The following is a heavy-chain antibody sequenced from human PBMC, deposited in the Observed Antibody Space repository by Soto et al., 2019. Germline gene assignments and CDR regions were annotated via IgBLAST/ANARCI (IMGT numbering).Heavy chain of an antibody. CDR3: ARSLDYHDYTGYSTVGVYFDY. Sequence: SVKVSCKASGCSFSSSGISWVRQAPGQGLEWVGGIIPIFVTSHYAQKFQGRVTITADESTNTAYMQLSSLTSEDTAVYYCARSLDYHDYTGYSTVGVYFDYWGLGTLVNVSS. J-gene: IGHJ4*02. CDR1: GCSFSSSG. V-gene: IGHV1-69*13. CDR2: IIPIFVTS. D-gene: IGHD3-22*01.